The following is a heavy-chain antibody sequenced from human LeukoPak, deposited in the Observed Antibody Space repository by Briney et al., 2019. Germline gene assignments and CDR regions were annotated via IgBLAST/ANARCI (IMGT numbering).Heavy chain of an antibody. CDR3: TRNFGACSFDI. CDR1: GGSISTYY. CDR2: IDYSGST. D-gene: IGHD3-10*02. V-gene: IGHV4-59*01. Sequence: SETLSLTCTVSGGSISTYYWSWIRQPPGKELEWIGYIDYSGSTNYNPSLKSRVTISVDTSKNQFSLKLSSVTAADTAVYYCTRNFGACSFDIWGQGTMVTVSS. J-gene: IGHJ3*02.